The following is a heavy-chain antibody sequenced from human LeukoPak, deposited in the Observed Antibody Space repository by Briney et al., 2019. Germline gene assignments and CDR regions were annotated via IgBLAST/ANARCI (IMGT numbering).Heavy chain of an antibody. CDR1: GFSISSGHY. CDR3: ARIFIRNGYSSYFDC. CDR2: LYQSGTT. V-gene: IGHV4-38-2*02. D-gene: IGHD5-18*01. J-gene: IGHJ4*02. Sequence: SETLSLTCTVSGFSISSGHYWGWVRPPPGAGLEGIGSLYQSGTTYYNPSLKSRVTTSVDMSKNQFSLRLRPVTAADTAVYYCARIFIRNGYSSYFDCWGQGTLVTVSS.